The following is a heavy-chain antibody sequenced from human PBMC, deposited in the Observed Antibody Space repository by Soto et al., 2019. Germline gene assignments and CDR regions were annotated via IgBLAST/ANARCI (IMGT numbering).Heavy chain of an antibody. CDR3: ARGFYSTSWYFLFDF. CDR2: LNPGGGGA. D-gene: IGHD6-13*01. CDR1: GYTFIDHY. V-gene: IGHV1-46*01. J-gene: IGHJ4*02. Sequence: QVQLVQSGAEVKTPGASMKVSCKASGYTFIDHYIHWVRQAPGQGLEWMGMLNPGGGGASYAQKFQGRVTMTRDTSTSTVYMELSGLTSEDTAVYYCARGFYSTSWYFLFDFWGQGTLVTVSS.